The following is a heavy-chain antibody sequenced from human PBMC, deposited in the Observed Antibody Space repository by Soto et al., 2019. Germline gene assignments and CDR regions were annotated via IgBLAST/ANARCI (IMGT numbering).Heavy chain of an antibody. CDR1: GGSFSGYS. D-gene: IGHD1-7*01. V-gene: IGHV4-34*01. CDR3: TRDKTTGLFDY. CDR2: INHSGST. Sequence: QVQLQQWGAGLLKPSETLSLTCAVYGGSFSGYSWTWIRQPPGTGLEWIGEINHSGSTNYNPSLKSRVTISGDTSKNQFSLKLTSVTAADTAVYYCTRDKTTGLFDYWGQGTLVTVSS. J-gene: IGHJ4*02.